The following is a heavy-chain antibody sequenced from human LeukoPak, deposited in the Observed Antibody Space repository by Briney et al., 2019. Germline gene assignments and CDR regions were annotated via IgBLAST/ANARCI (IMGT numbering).Heavy chain of an antibody. Sequence: GASVKVSCKVSGYPFIENYIHWVRQAPGQGLEWMGLINPHTGAANYSQKFQGRVTMTRDTSISTSYMHLTRLKLDDTAVYYCARGKSGYSPWGQGTPVTVSS. V-gene: IGHV1-2*02. CDR2: INPHTGAA. D-gene: IGHD3-3*01. J-gene: IGHJ4*02. CDR3: ARGKSGYSP. CDR1: GYPFIENY.